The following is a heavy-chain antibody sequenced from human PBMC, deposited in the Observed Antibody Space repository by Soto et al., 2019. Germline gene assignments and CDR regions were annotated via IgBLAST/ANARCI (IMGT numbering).Heavy chain of an antibody. V-gene: IGHV5-51*01. D-gene: IGHD4-17*01. Sequence: GESLKISCTVYADSFSTYWIGWVRQMPGKGLEWMGVIYPGDSDTRYSPSFEGQVSISADKSTSTAYLQWDSLKASDTAIYYCARHLKEINYGDKGPNDAFEIWGQGTRVTVSS. CDR1: ADSFSTYW. CDR2: IYPGDSDT. J-gene: IGHJ3*02. CDR3: ARHLKEINYGDKGPNDAFEI.